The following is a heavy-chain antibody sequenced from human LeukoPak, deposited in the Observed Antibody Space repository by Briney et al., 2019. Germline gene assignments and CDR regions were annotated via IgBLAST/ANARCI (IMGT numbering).Heavy chain of an antibody. CDR2: ISSNGDST. CDR1: GFTFSSYP. Sequence: GGSLRLSCSASGFTFSSYPIHWVRQAPGKGLEYVSNISSNGDSTYYADSVKGRFTISRDNSMNRLYLQMSSLRAEDTAVYYCVKDSYDYGSGSLAQYFQHWGQGTLVTVSS. CDR3: VKDSYDYGSGSLAQYFQH. D-gene: IGHD3-10*01. J-gene: IGHJ1*01. V-gene: IGHV3-64D*06.